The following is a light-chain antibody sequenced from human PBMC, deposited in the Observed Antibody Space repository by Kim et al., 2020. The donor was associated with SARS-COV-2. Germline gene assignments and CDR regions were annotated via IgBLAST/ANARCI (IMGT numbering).Light chain of an antibody. Sequence: PGERATLSCGASQNVDISNLAWYQQKPGLAPRLLIYDAASRATGIPDRFSGSGSGTDFTLTINRLEPEDFAVYYCQQYGSSPPITFGQGTRLEIK. CDR2: DAA. V-gene: IGKV3D-20*01. J-gene: IGKJ5*01. CDR3: QQYGSSPPIT. CDR1: QNVDISN.